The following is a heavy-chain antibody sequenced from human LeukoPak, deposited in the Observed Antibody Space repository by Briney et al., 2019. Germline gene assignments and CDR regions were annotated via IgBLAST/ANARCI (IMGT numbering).Heavy chain of an antibody. CDR2: IIPILGIA. Sequence: SVKVSCKASGGTFSSYAISWVRQAPGQGLEWMGRIIPILGIANYAQKFQGRVTITADKYTSTAYMELRSLRSEDTAVYYCARGRDGYIGYYFDYWGQGTLVTVSS. CDR3: ARGRDGYIGYYFDY. CDR1: GGTFSSYA. D-gene: IGHD5-24*01. V-gene: IGHV1-69*04. J-gene: IGHJ4*02.